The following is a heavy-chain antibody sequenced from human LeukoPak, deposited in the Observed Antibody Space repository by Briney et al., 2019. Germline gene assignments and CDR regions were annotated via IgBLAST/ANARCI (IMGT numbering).Heavy chain of an antibody. J-gene: IGHJ4*02. CDR3: ARGRRSRGAYGGANFDY. CDR2: INHSGST. V-gene: IGHV4-34*01. D-gene: IGHD3-10*01. CDR1: GGSFSGYY. Sequence: SETLSLTCAAYGGSFSGYYWSWIRQPPGKGLEWIGEINHSGSTNYNPSLKSRVTISVDTSKNQFSLKLSSVTAADTAVYYCARGRRSRGAYGGANFDYWGQGTLVTVSS.